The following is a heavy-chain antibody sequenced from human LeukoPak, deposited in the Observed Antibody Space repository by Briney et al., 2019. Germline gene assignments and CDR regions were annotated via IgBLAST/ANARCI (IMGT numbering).Heavy chain of an antibody. CDR2: ISYTGST. D-gene: IGHD3-10*01. Sequence: SETLSLTRTVSGGSISTTTYYWGWLRQPPGKGLEWIGSISYTGSTYYNPSLKIRVTTSVDTSKNQFSLRLSSVTAADTAVYYCARLSPYLGAGSSAFPDDYWGQGTLVTVSS. CDR1: GGSISTTTYY. J-gene: IGHJ4*02. CDR3: ARLSPYLGAGSSAFPDDY. V-gene: IGHV4-39*01.